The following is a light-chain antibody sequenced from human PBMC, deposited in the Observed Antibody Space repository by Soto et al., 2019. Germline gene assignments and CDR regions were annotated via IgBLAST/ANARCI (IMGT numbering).Light chain of an antibody. V-gene: IGKV1-39*01. CDR3: KQSYSTPLT. CDR2: AAS. CDR1: QSISSY. Sequence: EIQITQSPSSLSACLAYRVAITCRSSQSISSYLNWYQQKPGKAPKLLIYAASSLQSGVPSRFSGSGSGTDFTLTISSLQTEDFATYYCKQSYSTPLTFGGGTKVDIK. J-gene: IGKJ4*01.